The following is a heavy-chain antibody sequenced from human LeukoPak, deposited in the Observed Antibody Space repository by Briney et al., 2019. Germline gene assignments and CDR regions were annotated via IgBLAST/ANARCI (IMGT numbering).Heavy chain of an antibody. CDR3: AADVTTSYSSTWYARN. CDR2: FDPEDGKT. J-gene: IGHJ4*02. CDR1: GDTLTELS. Sequence: ASVTVSCTVSGDTLTELSMHWVRQAPGKGLEWMGGFDPEDGKTMYAQKFQGRVTMTEDTSTDTAYMDLSGLRPEDTAVYYCAADVTTSYSSTWYARNWGQGTLVTVSS. V-gene: IGHV1-24*01. D-gene: IGHD6-13*01.